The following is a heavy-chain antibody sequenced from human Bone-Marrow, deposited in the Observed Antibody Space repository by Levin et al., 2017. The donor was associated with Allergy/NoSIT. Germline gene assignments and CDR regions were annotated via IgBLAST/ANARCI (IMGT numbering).Heavy chain of an antibody. CDR3: ARVLVLNDYGDVSFDY. D-gene: IGHD4-17*01. CDR2: INHSGST. Sequence: PSETLSLTCAVYGGSFSGYYWSWIRQPPGKGLEWIGEINHSGSTNYNPSLKSRVTISVDTSKNQFSLKLSSVTAADTAVYYCARVLVLNDYGDVSFDYWGQGTLVTVSS. CDR1: GGSFSGYY. J-gene: IGHJ4*02. V-gene: IGHV4-34*01.